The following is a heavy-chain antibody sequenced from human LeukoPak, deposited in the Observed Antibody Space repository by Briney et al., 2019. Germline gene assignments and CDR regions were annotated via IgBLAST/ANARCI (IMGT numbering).Heavy chain of an antibody. Sequence: PSETLSLTCTVSGYSISSGYFWGWIRQPPGKGLECIGTIYHSGSTYYNPSLKSRVTISVDTSKNQFSLKLSSVTAADTAVYYCARGAYYYYYMDVWGKGTTVTISS. CDR3: ARGAYYYYYMDV. CDR1: GYSISSGYF. J-gene: IGHJ6*03. CDR2: IYHSGST. V-gene: IGHV4-38-2*02.